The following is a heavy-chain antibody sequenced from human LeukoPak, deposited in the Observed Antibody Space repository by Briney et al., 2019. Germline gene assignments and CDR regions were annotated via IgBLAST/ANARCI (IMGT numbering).Heavy chain of an antibody. Sequence: SETLSLTCTVSGGSISSSSYYWGWIRRPPGKGLEWIGYVYYIGSTNYNPSLRSRVTLSVDTTKNQFSLKLSSVTAADTAVYYCARTGFCSGGSCYPGWFDRWGQGTLVTVSS. CDR3: ARTGFCSGGSCYPGWFDR. V-gene: IGHV4-61*05. CDR2: VYYIGST. J-gene: IGHJ5*02. CDR1: GGSISSSSYY. D-gene: IGHD2-15*01.